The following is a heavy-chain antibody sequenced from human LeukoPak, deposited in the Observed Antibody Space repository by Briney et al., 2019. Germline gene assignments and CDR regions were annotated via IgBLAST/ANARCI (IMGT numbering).Heavy chain of an antibody. V-gene: IGHV3-23*01. J-gene: IGHJ6*02. CDR1: GFIFTNYA. Sequence: QDGGSLRLSCAASGFIFTNYAMSWVRQAPGKGLEWVSGISGSGGSTYYADSVKGRFTISRDNAKNSLYLQMNSLRAEDTAVYYCARQDTAMVLYYYGMDVWGQGTTVTVSS. CDR2: ISGSGGST. D-gene: IGHD5-18*01. CDR3: ARQDTAMVLYYYGMDV.